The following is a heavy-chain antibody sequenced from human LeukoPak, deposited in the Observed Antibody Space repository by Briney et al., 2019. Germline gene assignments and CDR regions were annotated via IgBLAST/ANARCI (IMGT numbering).Heavy chain of an antibody. CDR3: ASTPTGYSSGWYGF. D-gene: IGHD6-19*01. CDR1: GGSFSGYY. CDR2: INHSGST. V-gene: IGHV4-34*01. J-gene: IGHJ4*02. Sequence: SETLSLTCAVYGGSFSGYYGSWIRQPPGKGLEWIGEINHSGSTNYNPSLKSRVTISVDTSKNQFSLKLSSVTAADTAVYYCASTPTGYSSGWYGFWGQGTLVTVSS.